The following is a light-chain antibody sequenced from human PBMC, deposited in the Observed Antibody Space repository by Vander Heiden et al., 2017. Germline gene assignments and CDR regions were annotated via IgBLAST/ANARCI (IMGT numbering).Light chain of an antibody. CDR2: ATS. J-gene: IGKJ4*02. V-gene: IGKV1-39*01. Sequence: DIQMTQSPSSLSASVGDRVSITCRASQTIGYYLNWYQQKPGKAPRLLIHATSIPQSGVPSRFTASGSGTEFTLTISSLQPDDFASYYCQQSDGPPLTFGGGTRVDI. CDR3: QQSDGPPLT. CDR1: QTIGYY.